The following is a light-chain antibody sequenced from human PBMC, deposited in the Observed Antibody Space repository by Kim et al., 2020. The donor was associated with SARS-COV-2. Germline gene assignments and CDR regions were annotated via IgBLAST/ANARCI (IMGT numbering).Light chain of an antibody. J-gene: IGLJ3*02. CDR3: QSRDSGGRVM. V-gene: IGLV3-19*01. CDR1: SLRSYY. CDR2: GRN. Sequence: SSELTQDPVVSVALGQTVRITCQGDSLRSYYATWYQQKPRQAPVLVIYGRNNRPSGIPDRFSGSASGNTASLTISGTQADDEADFYCQSRDSGGRVMFGGGTKLTVL.